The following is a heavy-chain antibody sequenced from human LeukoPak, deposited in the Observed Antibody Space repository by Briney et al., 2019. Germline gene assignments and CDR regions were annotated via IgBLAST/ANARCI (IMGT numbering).Heavy chain of an antibody. Sequence: ASVKVSCKASGYTFTGYYMHWVRQAPGQGLEWMGWINPNSGGANYAQKFQGRVTMTRDTSISTAYMELSRLRSDDTAVYYCAREPRGGHWFDPWGQGTLVTVSS. CDR1: GYTFTGYY. V-gene: IGHV1-2*02. CDR2: INPNSGGA. CDR3: AREPRGGHWFDP. J-gene: IGHJ5*02. D-gene: IGHD3-10*01.